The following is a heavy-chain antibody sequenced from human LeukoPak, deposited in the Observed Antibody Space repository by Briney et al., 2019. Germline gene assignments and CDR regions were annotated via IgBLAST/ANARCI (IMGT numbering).Heavy chain of an antibody. Sequence: GSLRLSCVASGFTFSSYAMSWVRQAPGKGLEWVSAISGSGGSTYYADSVKGRFTISRDNSKNTLYLQMNSLRAEDTAVYYCAKPIAVAGFFYYWGQGTLVTVSS. J-gene: IGHJ4*02. D-gene: IGHD6-19*01. V-gene: IGHV3-23*01. CDR1: GFTFSSYA. CDR2: ISGSGGST. CDR3: AKPIAVAGFFYY.